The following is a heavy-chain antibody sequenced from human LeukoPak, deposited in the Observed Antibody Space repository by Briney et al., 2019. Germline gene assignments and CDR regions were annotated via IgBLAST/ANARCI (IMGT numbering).Heavy chain of an antibody. CDR2: IYYSGST. CDR1: GGSISSYY. CDR3: AKSGTYGDYGGYWFDP. J-gene: IGHJ5*02. Sequence: PSETPSLTCTVSGGSISSYYWSWIRQPPGKGLEWIGYIYYSGSTKYNPSLKSRVTISVDTSYNQFSLKLSSATAADTAVYYCAKSGTYGDYGGYWFDPWGQGTLVTVSS. D-gene: IGHD4-17*01. V-gene: IGHV4-59*08.